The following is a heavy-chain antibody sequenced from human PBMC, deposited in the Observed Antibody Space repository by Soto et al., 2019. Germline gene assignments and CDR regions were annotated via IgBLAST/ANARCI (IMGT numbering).Heavy chain of an antibody. J-gene: IGHJ5*02. CDR3: ARDNGVGYCSSTSCYKSNWFDP. Sequence: ASVKVSCKASGYTFTSYYMHWVRQAPGQGLEWMGRINPGNGNTKYSQKFQGRVTMTRDTSASTAYMELSSLRSEDTAVYYCARDNGVGYCSSTSCYKSNWFDPWGQGTLVTVSS. D-gene: IGHD2-2*02. CDR2: INPGNGNT. V-gene: IGHV1-3*01. CDR1: GYTFTSYY.